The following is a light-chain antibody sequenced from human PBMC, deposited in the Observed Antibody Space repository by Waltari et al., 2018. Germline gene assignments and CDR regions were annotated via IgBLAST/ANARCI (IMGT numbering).Light chain of an antibody. V-gene: IGLV4-69*01. J-gene: IGLJ3*02. CDR3: QTGGHGTWV. CDR2: VYSDGSH. CDR1: SGHSSNV. Sequence: QLVLTQSPSASASLGASIKLTCTLSSGHSSNVIAWLQQQPEKGPRYLVKVYSDGSHSRGNEIPDRFSGSGSGAERYLTISSLQSEDEADYYCQTGGHGTWVFGGGTRLTVL.